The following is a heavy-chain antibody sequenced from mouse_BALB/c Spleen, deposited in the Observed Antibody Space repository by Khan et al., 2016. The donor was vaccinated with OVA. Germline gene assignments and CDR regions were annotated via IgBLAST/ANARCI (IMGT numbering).Heavy chain of an antibody. CDR1: GYSFTGYF. Sequence: VQLQQSGPELVKPGASVKISCKASGYSFTGYFMNWVMQSHGKSLEWIGRINPHIGETFYNQKFTGQATLTVDESSSTAHMELRSLASEDSAVYYCARKIGSDFDYWGQGTTLTVSS. CDR3: ARKIGSDFDY. V-gene: IGHV1-20*02. J-gene: IGHJ2*01. D-gene: IGHD1-1*01. CDR2: INPHIGET.